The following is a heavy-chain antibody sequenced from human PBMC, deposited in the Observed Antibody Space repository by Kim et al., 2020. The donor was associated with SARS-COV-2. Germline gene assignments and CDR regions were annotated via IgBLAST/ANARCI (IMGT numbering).Heavy chain of an antibody. CDR3: ARDGLRFLEWLFNPTPNAFDI. CDR2: IYYSGST. Sequence: SETLSLTCTVSGGSISSGDYYWSWIRQPPGKGLEWIGYIYYSGSTYYNPSLKSRVTISVDTSKNQFSLKLSSVTAADTAVYYCARDGLRFLEWLFNPTPNAFDIWGQGTMVTVSS. CDR1: GGSISSGDYY. V-gene: IGHV4-30-4*01. J-gene: IGHJ3*02. D-gene: IGHD3-3*01.